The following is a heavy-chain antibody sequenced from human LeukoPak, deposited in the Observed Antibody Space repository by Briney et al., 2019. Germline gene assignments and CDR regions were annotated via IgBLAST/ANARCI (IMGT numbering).Heavy chain of an antibody. V-gene: IGHV1-3*01. Sequence: ASVKVSCKASGYTFTSYAMHWVRQAPGQRLEWMGWINAGNGNTKYSQKFQGRVTITTDTSTSTAYMELRSLRSDDTAVYYCARDQVTISAFDIWGQGTMVTVSS. J-gene: IGHJ3*02. D-gene: IGHD3-3*01. CDR2: INAGNGNT. CDR3: ARDQVTISAFDI. CDR1: GYTFTSYA.